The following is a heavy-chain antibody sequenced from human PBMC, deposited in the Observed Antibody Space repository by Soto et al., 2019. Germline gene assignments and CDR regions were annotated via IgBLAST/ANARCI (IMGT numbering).Heavy chain of an antibody. CDR1: GFTFSSYS. CDR2: INSSSSYI. J-gene: IGHJ5*02. V-gene: IGHV3-21*01. CDR3: ATVHEYDSSGYSFDP. D-gene: IGHD3-22*01. Sequence: GGSLRLSCAASGFTFSSYSMKCARQAPGKGLEWVSSINSSSSYIYYAASVKGRFTISRDNAKNSLYLQMKSLRAEDTAVYYCATVHEYDSSGYSFDPWGQGTLVTVS.